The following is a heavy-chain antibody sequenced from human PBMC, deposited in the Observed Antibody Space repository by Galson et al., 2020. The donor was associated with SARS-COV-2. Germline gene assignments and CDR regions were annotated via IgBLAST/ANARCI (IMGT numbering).Heavy chain of an antibody. D-gene: IGHD6-6*01. V-gene: IGHV2-70*11. CDR3: ARTIAARVVMDV. Sequence: SGTTLVKPTKTLTLTCTFSGFSLSTSGMCVSWIRQPPGKALEWLARIDWDDDKYYSTSLKTRLTISKDTSKNQVVLTMTNMDPVDTATYYCARTIAARVVMDVWGQGTTVTVSS. CDR1: GFSLSTSGMC. CDR2: IDWDDDK. J-gene: IGHJ6*02.